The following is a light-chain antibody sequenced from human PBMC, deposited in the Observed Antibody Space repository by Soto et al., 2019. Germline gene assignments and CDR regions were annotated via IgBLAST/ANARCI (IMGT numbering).Light chain of an antibody. CDR1: SSDVGGYNY. CDR3: CSFTSSTTDV. Sequence: QSALTQPASVSGSLGQSITISCTGTSSDVGGYNYVSWYQQQPGKAPKLMISEVSNRPSGISNRFSGSKSGNTASLIISGLQAEDEADYYCCSFTSSTTDVFGTGTKLTVL. CDR2: EVS. J-gene: IGLJ1*01. V-gene: IGLV2-14*01.